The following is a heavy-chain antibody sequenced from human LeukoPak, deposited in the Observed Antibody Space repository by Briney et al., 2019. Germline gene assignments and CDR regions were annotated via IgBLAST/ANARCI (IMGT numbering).Heavy chain of an antibody. CDR3: ARVGLGYCSGGSCYGDWLDP. CDR2: MNPNSDNT. J-gene: IGHJ5*02. D-gene: IGHD2-15*01. V-gene: IGHV1-8*01. Sequence: ASVKVSCKASGYTFTSYDINWVRQATGQGLERMGWMNPNSDNTGYAQKFQGRVTITRNTSIITAYVEMSSVRSEDTGVYYCARVGLGYCSGGSCYGDWLDPWGQGTLVTVSS. CDR1: GYTFTSYD.